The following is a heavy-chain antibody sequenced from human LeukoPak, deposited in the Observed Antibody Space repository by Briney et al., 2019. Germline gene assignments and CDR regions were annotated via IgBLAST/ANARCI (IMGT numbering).Heavy chain of an antibody. CDR1: GFIFSNYG. J-gene: IGHJ6*02. D-gene: IGHD1-26*01. V-gene: IGHV3-30*18. Sequence: GGSLRLSCAASGFIFSNYGMHWVRQAPGKGLEWVAVISYDGSNKYYADSLKGRITTSRDNSKNTLYLQMFSLRAEDTAVYYCAKVAHPPEVGTTTWNYYGMDVWGQGTTVSVSS. CDR2: ISYDGSNK. CDR3: AKVAHPPEVGTTTWNYYGMDV.